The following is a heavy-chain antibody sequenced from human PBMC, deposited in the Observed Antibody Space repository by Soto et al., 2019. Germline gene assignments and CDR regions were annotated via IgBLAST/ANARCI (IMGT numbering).Heavy chain of an antibody. J-gene: IGHJ4*02. CDR2: MSHDGSNK. D-gene: IGHD2-2*01. Sequence: PGGSLRLSCAASGFTFTSYAVHWVRQAPGKGLEWVAVMSHDGSNKYYADSVKGRFTISSDNSKNTLYLQMNSLGTEDTAVYYCARGYCSRPSCSHFDCWGQGTLVTVSS. V-gene: IGHV3-30-3*01. CDR3: ARGYCSRPSCSHFDC. CDR1: GFTFTSYA.